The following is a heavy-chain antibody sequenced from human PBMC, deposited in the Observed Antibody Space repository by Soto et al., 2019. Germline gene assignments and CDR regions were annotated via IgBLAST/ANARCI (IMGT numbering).Heavy chain of an antibody. D-gene: IGHD2-8*02. V-gene: IGHV4-59*01. CDR2: IYYSGST. CDR1: GGSISSYY. CDR3: ASEQPLDWGWDYYYGMDV. Sequence: PSETLSLTCTVPGGSISSYYWSWIRQPPGKGLEWIGYIYYSGSTNYNPSLKSRVTISVDTSKNQFSLKLSSVTAADTAVYYCASEQPLDWGWDYYYGMDVWGQGTTVTVSS. J-gene: IGHJ6*02.